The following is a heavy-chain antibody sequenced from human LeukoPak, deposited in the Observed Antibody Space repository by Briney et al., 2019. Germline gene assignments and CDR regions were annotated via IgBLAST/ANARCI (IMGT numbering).Heavy chain of an antibody. Sequence: GGSLRLSCAASGFTFSSYWMGWVRQAPGKGLEWVANIKQDGSEKYYVDSVRGRFTISRDNAKNSLYLQMNSLRVEDTAVYFCARFVDQSTYYFDSWGQGTLVIVSS. CDR2: IKQDGSEK. D-gene: IGHD3-10*01. CDR1: GFTFSSYW. V-gene: IGHV3-7*01. CDR3: ARFVDQSTYYFDS. J-gene: IGHJ4*02.